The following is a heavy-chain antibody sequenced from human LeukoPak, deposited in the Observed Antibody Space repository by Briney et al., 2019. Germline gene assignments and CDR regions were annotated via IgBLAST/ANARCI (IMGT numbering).Heavy chain of an antibody. V-gene: IGHV1-18*04. CDR1: GYTFTSYG. CDR3: AREVRGWYLDY. D-gene: IGHD6-19*01. J-gene: IGHJ4*02. CDR2: ISAYNGNT. Sequence: EASVKVSCKASGYTFTSYGISWVRQAPGQGLEWTGWISAYNGNTNYAQKLQGRVTMTTDTSTSTAYMELRSLRSDDTAVYYCAREVRGWYLDYWGQGTLVTVSS.